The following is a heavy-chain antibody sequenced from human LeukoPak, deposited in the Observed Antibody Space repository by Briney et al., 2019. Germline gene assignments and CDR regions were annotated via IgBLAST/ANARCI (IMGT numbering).Heavy chain of an antibody. J-gene: IGHJ3*02. CDR2: ISWDSAAI. CDR3: TKRARMGIAAAGDGFHI. Sequence: GGSLRLSCAASGFRFDDYAMHWVRQAPGKGLEWVSGISWDSAAIGCADSVRGRFTLSRDNAKNSLFLQMSSLGVEDTALYYCTKRARMGIAAAGDGFHIWGQGTMVTVSS. CDR1: GFRFDDYA. V-gene: IGHV3-9*01. D-gene: IGHD6-13*01.